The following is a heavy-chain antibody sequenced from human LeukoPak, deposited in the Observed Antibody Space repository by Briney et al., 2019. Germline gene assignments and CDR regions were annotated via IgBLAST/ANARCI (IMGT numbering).Heavy chain of an antibody. D-gene: IGHD6-6*01. CDR1: GGSISSGGYY. J-gene: IGHJ5*02. Sequence: SETLSLTCTVSGGSISSGGYYWSWIRQHPGKGLEWIGYIYYSGSTYYNPSLKSRVTIPVDTSKNQFSLKLSSVTAADTAVYYCARKYSSSPLGFDPWGQGTLVTVSS. CDR2: IYYSGST. CDR3: ARKYSSSPLGFDP. V-gene: IGHV4-31*03.